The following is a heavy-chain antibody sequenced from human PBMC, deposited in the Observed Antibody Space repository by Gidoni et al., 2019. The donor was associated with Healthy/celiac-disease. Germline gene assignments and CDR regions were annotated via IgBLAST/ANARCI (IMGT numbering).Heavy chain of an antibody. CDR2: IIPIFGTA. D-gene: IGHD4-17*01. J-gene: IGHJ6*02. CDR3: ARDFYGGNSMDV. V-gene: IGHV1-69*06. Sequence: QVQLVQSGAEVKKPGSSVKVSCKASGGTFSSYAISGVRQAPGQGLEWMGGIIPIFGTANYAQEFQSRVTITADKSTSTAYMELSSLRSEDTAVYYCARDFYGGNSMDVWGQGTTVTVSS. CDR1: GGTFSSYA.